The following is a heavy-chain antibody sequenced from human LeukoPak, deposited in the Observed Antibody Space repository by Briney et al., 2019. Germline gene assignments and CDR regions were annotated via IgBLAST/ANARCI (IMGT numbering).Heavy chain of an antibody. CDR3: ARESDAYYFDY. V-gene: IGHV3-64*01. CDR2: ISRNGGST. J-gene: IGHJ4*02. CDR1: GFTVSSNY. Sequence: GGSLRLSCAASGFTVSSNYMSWVRQAPGKGLEYVSAISRNGGSTYYANSVKGRFTISRDNSKNTLYLQMGSLRAEDMAVYYCARESDAYYFDYWGQGTLVTVSS.